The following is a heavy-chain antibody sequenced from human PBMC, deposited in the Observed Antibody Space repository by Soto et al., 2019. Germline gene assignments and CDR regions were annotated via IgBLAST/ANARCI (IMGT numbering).Heavy chain of an antibody. Sequence: EVQLLESGGGLLKPGGSLRLSGAAFGLTFTSFPRTWVAKPPGRGLEWVSAISGSGGSTYYADSVKGRFTISRDNSKNTLYLQMNSLRAEDTAVYYRAKYSSGWYYPFDYWGQGTLVTVSS. V-gene: IGHV3-23*01. CDR1: GLTFTSFP. D-gene: IGHD6-19*01. J-gene: IGHJ4*02. CDR2: ISGSGGST. CDR3: AKYSSGWYYPFDY.